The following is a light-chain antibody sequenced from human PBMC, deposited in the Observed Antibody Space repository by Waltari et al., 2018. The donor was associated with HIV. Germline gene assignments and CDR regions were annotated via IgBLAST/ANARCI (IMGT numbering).Light chain of an antibody. J-gene: IGLJ1*01. Sequence: QSALTQPRSVSGSPGQSVTISCTGTSRDVGGYKYVSWYQQHPSKATKLMIYDVIKRPSGVPDRFSGSKSGNTASLTISGLQAEDEADYYCCSYAGSYFYVFGSGTKVTVL. CDR2: DVI. V-gene: IGLV2-11*01. CDR3: CSYAGSYFYV. CDR1: SRDVGGYKY.